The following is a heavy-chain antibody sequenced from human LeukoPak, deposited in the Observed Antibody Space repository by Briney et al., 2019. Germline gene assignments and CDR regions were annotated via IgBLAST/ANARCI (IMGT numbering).Heavy chain of an antibody. CDR3: ARVGHYGDYYFDY. CDR1: GFTFSNHA. CDR2: ISGSGAST. Sequence: PGGSLRLSCVASGFTFSNHAMNWVRQAPGKGPEWVSAISGSGASTYYADSVKGRLTISRDNAKNSLYLQMNSLRAEDTAVYYCARVGHYGDYYFDYWGQGTLVTVSS. D-gene: IGHD4-17*01. V-gene: IGHV3-23*01. J-gene: IGHJ4*02.